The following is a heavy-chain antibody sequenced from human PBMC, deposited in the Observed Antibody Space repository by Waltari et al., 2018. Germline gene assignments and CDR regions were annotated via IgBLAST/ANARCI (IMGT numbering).Heavy chain of an antibody. D-gene: IGHD6-19*01. V-gene: IGHV1-2*02. CDR3: ARVIYSSGWNPIDF. CDR1: GYNFTAYY. J-gene: IGHJ4*02. CDR2: INPKTGGT. Sequence: QVQLVQSGAEVKKPGASVKVSCKASGYNFTAYYMHWVRLAPGQGLEWMGWINPKTGGTRIAQKFQGRVTVTSDASITTGYMELTSLRSDDTALYYCARVIYSSGWNPIDFWGQGTLVTVSS.